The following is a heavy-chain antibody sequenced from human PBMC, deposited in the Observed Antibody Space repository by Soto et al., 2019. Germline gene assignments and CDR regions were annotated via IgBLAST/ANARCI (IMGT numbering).Heavy chain of an antibody. CDR3: GKVSTYYYDSTFDY. V-gene: IGHV3-23*01. CDR2: ISGSGDSS. J-gene: IGHJ4*02. Sequence: PGGSLRLSCVGSGFTFSSHAMSWVRQAPGKGLEWVAVISGSGDSSYHADSVKGRFTISRDNSKNTLYLQMNSLRAEDTAVYYCGKVSTYYYDSTFDYWGQGTLVTVS. D-gene: IGHD3-22*01. CDR1: GFTFSSHA.